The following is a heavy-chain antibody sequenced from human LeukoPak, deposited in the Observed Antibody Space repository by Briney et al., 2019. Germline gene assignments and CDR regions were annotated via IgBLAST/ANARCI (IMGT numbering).Heavy chain of an antibody. CDR2: ISSSSSYI. V-gene: IGHV3-21*01. D-gene: IGHD2-15*01. CDR1: GFTFSSYS. CDR3: ARAGVVVAATGFGY. Sequence: GGSLRLSXAASGFTFSSYSMNWVRQAPGKGLEWVSSISSSSSYIYYADSVKGRFTISRDNAKNSLYLQMNSLRAEDTAVYYCARAGVVVAATGFGYWGQGTLVTVSS. J-gene: IGHJ4*02.